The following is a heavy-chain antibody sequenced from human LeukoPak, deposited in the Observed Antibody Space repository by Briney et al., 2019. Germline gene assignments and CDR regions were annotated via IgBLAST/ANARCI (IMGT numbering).Heavy chain of an antibody. CDR3: ARDRRSGNRPQGAFDI. J-gene: IGHJ3*02. CDR2: INPSGGST. CDR1: GYTFTSYY. D-gene: IGHD4-23*01. V-gene: IGHV1-46*01. Sequence: ASVKVSCTASGYTFTSYYMHWVRQAPGQGLEWMGIINPSGGSTSYAQKFQGRVTMTRDTSTSTVYVELSSLRSEDTAVYYCARDRRSGNRPQGAFDIWGQGTMVTVSS.